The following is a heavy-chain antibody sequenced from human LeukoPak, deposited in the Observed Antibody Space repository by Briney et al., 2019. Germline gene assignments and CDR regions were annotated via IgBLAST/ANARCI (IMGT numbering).Heavy chain of an antibody. J-gene: IGHJ4*02. CDR2: TSAYNDHT. CDR3: AREVLNSAGFDY. D-gene: IGHD6-13*01. Sequence: GASVKVSCKASGYSFTSYGISWVRQAPGQGLEWMGWTSAYNDHTNYAQKVQGRVTMTTDTSTSTAYMELRSLRSDDTAVYYCAREVLNSAGFDYWGQGNLATVSS. V-gene: IGHV1-18*01. CDR1: GYSFTSYG.